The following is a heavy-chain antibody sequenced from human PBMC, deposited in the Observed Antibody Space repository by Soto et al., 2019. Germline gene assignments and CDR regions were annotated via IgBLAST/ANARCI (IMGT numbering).Heavy chain of an antibody. J-gene: IGHJ5*02. CDR2: ISLYSDGT. Sequence: ASVKGSCKTSGYTFSNYGITWVRQAPGQPLEWLGWISLYSDGTNYAQKFQGRVSMTTDTSTTTAYMELRSLRSDDTAVYYCARVVPGAEAWFGPWGQGTLVTVSS. V-gene: IGHV1-18*01. CDR1: GYTFSNYG. CDR3: ARVVPGAEAWFGP. D-gene: IGHD2-2*01.